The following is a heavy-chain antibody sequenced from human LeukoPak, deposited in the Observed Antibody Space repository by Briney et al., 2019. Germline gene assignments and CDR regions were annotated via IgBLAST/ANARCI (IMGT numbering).Heavy chain of an antibody. CDR2: ISYSGNT. D-gene: IGHD7-27*01. V-gene: IGHV4-39*01. Sequence: SQTLSLTCTVSGGAISSSSYDWGWIRQPPGKGLEWSGSISYSGNTYYNPPLKSRVTISADPSKNQCSLKLSSVTAADTAVYYWARLHWGSGGSGSFDFWGQGTLVTVSS. CDR3: ARLHWGSGGSGSFDF. CDR1: GGAISSSSYD. J-gene: IGHJ4*02.